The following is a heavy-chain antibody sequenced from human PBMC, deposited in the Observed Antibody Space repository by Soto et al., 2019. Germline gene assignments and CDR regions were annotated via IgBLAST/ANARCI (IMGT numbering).Heavy chain of an antibody. V-gene: IGHV4-39*01. Sequence: PSETLSLTCTVSGGSISSSSYYWGWIRQPPGKGLEWIGSIYYSGSTYYNPSLKSRVTISVDTSKNQFSLKLSSVTAADPAVYYCASLVVAAADADYFDYWGQGTLVTVSS. J-gene: IGHJ4*02. D-gene: IGHD6-13*01. CDR1: GGSISSSSYY. CDR3: ASLVVAAADADYFDY. CDR2: IYYSGST.